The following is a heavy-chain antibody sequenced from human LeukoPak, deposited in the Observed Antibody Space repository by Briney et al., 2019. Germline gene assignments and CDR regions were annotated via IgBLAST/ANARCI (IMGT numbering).Heavy chain of an antibody. Sequence: PSETLSLTCTVSGGSISSYYWSWIRQPPGKGLEWIGYIYYSGSTNYNPSLKSRVTISVDTSKNQFSLKLSSVTAADTAVYYCAKDQGYSYGYVSYWGQGTLVTVSS. V-gene: IGHV4-59*01. D-gene: IGHD5-18*01. CDR2: IYYSGST. CDR1: GGSISSYY. J-gene: IGHJ4*02. CDR3: AKDQGYSYGYVSY.